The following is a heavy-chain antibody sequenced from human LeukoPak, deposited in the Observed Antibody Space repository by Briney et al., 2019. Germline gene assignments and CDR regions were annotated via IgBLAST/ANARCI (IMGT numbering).Heavy chain of an antibody. Sequence: SETLSLTCTVSGGSISSYYWSWIRQPPGKGLEWIGYIYYSGSTNYNPSLKSRVTISVDTSKNQFSLKLSSVTAADTAVYYCARDKIGYMAGAFDIWGQGTMVTVSS. J-gene: IGHJ3*02. CDR3: ARDKIGYMAGAFDI. D-gene: IGHD6-13*01. CDR1: GGSISSYY. CDR2: IYYSGST. V-gene: IGHV4-59*01.